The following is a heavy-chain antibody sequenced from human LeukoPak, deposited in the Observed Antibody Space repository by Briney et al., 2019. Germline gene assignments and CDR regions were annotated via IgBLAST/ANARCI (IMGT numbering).Heavy chain of an antibody. CDR3: AKDSSRHPSIAAALPDY. D-gene: IGHD6-13*01. J-gene: IGHJ4*02. V-gene: IGHV3-53*01. Sequence: GGSLRLSCAASGFTVSSNYMSWVRQAPGKGLEWVSVIYSGGSTYYADSVKGRFTISRDNSKNTLYLQMNSLRAEDTAVYHCAKDSSRHPSIAAALPDYWGQGTLVTVSS. CDR2: IYSGGST. CDR1: GFTVSSNY.